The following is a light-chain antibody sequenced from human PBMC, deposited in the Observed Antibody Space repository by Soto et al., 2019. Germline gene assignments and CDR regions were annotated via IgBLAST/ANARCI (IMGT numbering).Light chain of an antibody. CDR1: QDISNY. CDR3: QQYEDFPLT. J-gene: IGKJ5*01. Sequence: DIEMTQSPSSLSASVGDRVTITCQASQDISNYLNWYQQKTGRAPKILIYDASSLESGVSSRFSGSGSGTHFTFTISSLQPDDIATYYCQQYEDFPLTFGQGTRLDI. CDR2: DAS. V-gene: IGKV1-33*01.